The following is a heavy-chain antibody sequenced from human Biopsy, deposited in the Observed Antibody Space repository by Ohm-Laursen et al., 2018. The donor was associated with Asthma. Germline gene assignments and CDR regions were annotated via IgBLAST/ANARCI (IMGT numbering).Heavy chain of an antibody. D-gene: IGHD3-3*01. CDR2: GGSYYDGGLK. CDR1: GFVFSQSG. CDR3: ARDVMEWYLPAFDF. Sequence: SLRLSCAASGFVFSQSGMHWVRQAPGKGLEWVAVGGSYYDGGLKYYADSVNGRFTVSREGSKNTLYLQMNSLRPDDTAVYYCARDVMEWYLPAFDFWGQGTLVTVSS. V-gene: IGHV3-30*03. J-gene: IGHJ4*02.